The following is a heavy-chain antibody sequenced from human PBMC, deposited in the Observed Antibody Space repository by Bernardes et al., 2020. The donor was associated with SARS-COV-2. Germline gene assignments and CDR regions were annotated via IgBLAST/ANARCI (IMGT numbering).Heavy chain of an antibody. D-gene: IGHD6-19*01. V-gene: IGHV4-59*01. CDR3: ARDHGVRYSSGWSVLDYYYYGMDV. CDR2: IYYSGST. J-gene: IGHJ6*02. CDR1: GGSISRYY. Sequence: SETLSLTCTVSGGSISRYYWSWIRQPPGKGLEWIGYIYYSGSTNYNPSLKSRVTISVDTSKNQFSLKLSSVTAADTAVYYCARDHGVRYSSGWSVLDYYYYGMDVWGQGTTVTVSS.